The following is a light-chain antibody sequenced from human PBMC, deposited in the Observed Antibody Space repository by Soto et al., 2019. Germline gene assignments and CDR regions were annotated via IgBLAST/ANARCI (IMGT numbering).Light chain of an antibody. CDR1: SSDVGGYDY. CDR2: DVT. J-gene: IGLJ2*01. CDR3: SSHAGSSMI. V-gene: IGLV2-8*01. Sequence: QSVLTQPPSASGPPGQSVTISCTGTSSDVGGYDYVSWFQQHPGKAPTLIIYDVTKRPSGVPDRFSGSKSGNTASLTVSGLQAEDEADYYCSSHAGSSMIFGGGTKLTVL.